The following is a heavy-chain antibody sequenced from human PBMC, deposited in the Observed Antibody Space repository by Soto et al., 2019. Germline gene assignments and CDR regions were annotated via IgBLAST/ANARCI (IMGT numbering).Heavy chain of an antibody. CDR3: ARAKDIVLMVNPLGYYGMDV. CDR2: IIPIFGTA. Sequence: SVKVSCKASGGTFSSYAISWVRQAPGQGLEWMGGIIPIFGTANYAQKFQGRVTITADESTSTAYMELSSLRSEDTAVYYCARAKDIVLMVNPLGYYGMDVWGQGTTVTVSS. J-gene: IGHJ6*02. CDR1: GGTFSSYA. D-gene: IGHD2-8*01. V-gene: IGHV1-69*13.